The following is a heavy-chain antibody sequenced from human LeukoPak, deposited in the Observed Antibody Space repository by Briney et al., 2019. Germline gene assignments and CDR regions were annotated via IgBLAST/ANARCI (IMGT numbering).Heavy chain of an antibody. CDR2: INHSGST. J-gene: IGHJ4*02. Sequence: SETLSLTCAVYGGSFSGYYWSWIRQPPGKGLEWIGEINHSGSTNYNPSLKSRVTISVDTSKNQFSLKLSSVTAADTAVYYCATVLGGVDYWGQGTLVTVSS. V-gene: IGHV4-34*01. D-gene: IGHD3-10*01. CDR3: ATVLGGVDY. CDR1: GGSFSGYY.